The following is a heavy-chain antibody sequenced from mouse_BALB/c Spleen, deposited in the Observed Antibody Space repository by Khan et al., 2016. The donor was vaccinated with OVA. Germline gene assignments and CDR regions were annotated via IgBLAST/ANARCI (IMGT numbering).Heavy chain of an antibody. CDR2: ISSGGDNT. J-gene: IGHJ3*01. D-gene: IGHD2-2*01. CDR1: GFTFSSFT. V-gene: IGHV5-9*03. CDR3: ARSNYGSFAY. Sequence: EVELVESGGGLVKPGGSLKLSCAASGFTFSSFTMSWVRQTPEKRLEWVASISSGGDNTYYPDSVKGRFTISRANAKNNLYLQMRSLRCEDMALYYCARSNYGSFAYWGQGTLVTVSA.